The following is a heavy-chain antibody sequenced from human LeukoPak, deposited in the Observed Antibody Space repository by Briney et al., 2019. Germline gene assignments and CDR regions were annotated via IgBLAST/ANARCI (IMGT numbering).Heavy chain of an antibody. CDR3: ARESSGGSWYYFDY. CDR2: INWNGGST. V-gene: IGHV3-20*04. D-gene: IGHD2-15*01. J-gene: IGHJ4*02. Sequence: PGGSLRLSCAASGFTFDDCGMSWVRQAPGKGLEWVSGINWNGGSTGYADSVKGRFTIPRDNAKNSLYLQMNSLRAEDTALYYCARESSGGSWYYFDYWGQGTLVTVSS. CDR1: GFTFDDCG.